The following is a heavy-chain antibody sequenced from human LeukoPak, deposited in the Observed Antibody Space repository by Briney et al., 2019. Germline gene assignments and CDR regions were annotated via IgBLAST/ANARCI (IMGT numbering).Heavy chain of an antibody. CDR3: AKAPSFQLISPYFDY. D-gene: IGHD2-2*01. V-gene: IGHV3-9*01. J-gene: IGHJ4*02. Sequence: GGSLRLSCAASGFTFDDYDMHWVRQAPGKGLEWVSGISWNSNSIDYAVSVGRRFTISRDNAKNSLYLQMNSLRAEDTALYYCAKAPSFQLISPYFDYWGQGTLVTVSS. CDR2: ISWNSNSI. CDR1: GFTFDDYD.